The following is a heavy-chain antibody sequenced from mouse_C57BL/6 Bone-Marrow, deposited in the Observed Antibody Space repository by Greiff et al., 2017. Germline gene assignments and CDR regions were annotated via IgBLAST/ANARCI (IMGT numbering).Heavy chain of an antibody. CDR1: GYTFTSYW. J-gene: IGHJ4*01. D-gene: IGHD1-1*01. CDR2: IHPNSGST. V-gene: IGHV1-64*01. Sequence: VQLQQSGAELVKPGASVKLSCKASGYTFTSYWMHWVKQRPGQGLEWIGMIHPNSGSTNYNEKFKSKATLTVDKSSSTAYMQLSSLTSEDSAVYYCARHYYGSSFYYYAMDYWGQGTSVTVSS. CDR3: ARHYYGSSFYYYAMDY.